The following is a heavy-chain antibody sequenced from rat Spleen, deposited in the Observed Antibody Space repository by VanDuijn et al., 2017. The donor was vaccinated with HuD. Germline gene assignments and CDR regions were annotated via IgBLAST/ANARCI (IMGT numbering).Heavy chain of an antibody. CDR2: ISSEGRSS. J-gene: IGHJ2*01. CDR1: GFTFSNYG. D-gene: IGHD5-1*01. CDR3: ARQNWPYYFDY. V-gene: IGHV5-19*01. Sequence: EVQLVESGGDLVQPGRSLKLSCVASGFTFSNYGLHWIRPAPTKGLEWVATISSEGRSSYYQDSVKGRFTISRDSAKSTLYLQMDSLRSEDTATYYCARQNWPYYFDYWGQGVMVTVSS.